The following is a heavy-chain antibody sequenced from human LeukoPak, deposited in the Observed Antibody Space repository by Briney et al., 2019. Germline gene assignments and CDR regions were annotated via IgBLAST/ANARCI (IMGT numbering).Heavy chain of an antibody. V-gene: IGHV3-48*04. CDR3: ARESGIAAAGGTNWFDP. CDR1: GFTFSSYA. D-gene: IGHD6-13*01. J-gene: IGHJ5*02. CDR2: ISSGSSTI. Sequence: GGSLRLSCAASGFTFSSYAMSWVRQAPGKGLEWVSYISSGSSTIYYADSVKGRFTISRDNAKNSLYLQMNSLRAEDTAVYYCARESGIAAAGGTNWFDPWGQEPWSPSPQ.